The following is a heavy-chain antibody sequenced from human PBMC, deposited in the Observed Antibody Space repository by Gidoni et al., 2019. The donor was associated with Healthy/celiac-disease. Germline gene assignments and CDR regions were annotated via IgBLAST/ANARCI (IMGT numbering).Heavy chain of an antibody. J-gene: IGHJ4*02. V-gene: IGHV4-34*01. Sequence: QVQLQQWGAGLLKPSETLSLTCAVYGGSFSGYYWSWIRQPPGKGLEWIGEINHSGSTNYNPSLKSRVTISVDTSKNQFSLKLSSVTAADTAVYYCARGRRGQLDYWGQGTLVTVSS. D-gene: IGHD6-6*01. CDR2: INHSGST. CDR3: ARGRRGQLDY. CDR1: GGSFSGYY.